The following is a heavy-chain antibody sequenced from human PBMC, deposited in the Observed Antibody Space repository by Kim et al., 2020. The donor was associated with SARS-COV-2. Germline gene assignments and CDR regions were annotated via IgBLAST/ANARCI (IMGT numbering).Heavy chain of an antibody. CDR1: GGSISSYY. CDR3: ASGGRDWGAPYMDV. CDR2: IYYSGST. J-gene: IGHJ6*03. V-gene: IGHV4-59*01. D-gene: IGHD3-16*01. Sequence: SETLSLTCTVSGGSISSYYWSWIRQPPGKGLEWIGYIYYSGSTNYNPSLKSRVTISVDTSKNQFSLKLSSVTAADTAVYYCASGGRDWGAPYMDVWGKGTTVTVSS.